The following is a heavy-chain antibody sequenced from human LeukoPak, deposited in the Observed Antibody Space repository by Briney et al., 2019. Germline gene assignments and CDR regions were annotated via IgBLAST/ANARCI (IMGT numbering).Heavy chain of an antibody. J-gene: IGHJ4*02. V-gene: IGHV1-18*04. CDR3: ARLVTTYSDY. Sequence: EASVKVSCKASGYTFISYGFSWVRQAPGQGLEWMGWITAYNGNTNYAQKLQGRVTMTTDTSTSTAYMELRSLRSDDTAVYYCARLVTTYSDYWGQGTLVTVSS. D-gene: IGHD4-17*01. CDR1: GYTFISYG. CDR2: ITAYNGNT.